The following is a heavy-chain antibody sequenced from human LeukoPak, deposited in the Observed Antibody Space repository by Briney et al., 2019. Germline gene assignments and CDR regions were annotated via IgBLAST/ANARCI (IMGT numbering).Heavy chain of an antibody. CDR2: ISGGGVT. CDR3: AKDLNWGGR. J-gene: IGHJ4*02. D-gene: IGHD7-27*01. V-gene: IGHV3-23*01. CDR1: GFTFSTVA. Sequence: GSLRLSCAASGFTFSTVAMTWVRQAPGKGLEWVSGISGGGVTDYADSVKGRFTISRVNSKNTVYLQINSLRAEDTAVYYCAKDLNWGGRWGQGTLVTVSS.